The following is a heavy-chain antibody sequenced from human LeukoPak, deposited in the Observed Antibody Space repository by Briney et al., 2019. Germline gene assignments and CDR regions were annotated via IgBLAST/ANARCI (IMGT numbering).Heavy chain of an antibody. J-gene: IGHJ6*02. CDR1: GYTFTSYY. CDR3: ARDQSIAAAGTPYYYYGMDV. CDR2: INPSGGST. V-gene: IGHV1-46*01. Sequence: ASVKASCKASGYTFTSYYMHWVRQAPGQGLEWMGIINPSGGSTSYAQKFQGRVTMTRDTSTSTVYMELSSLRSEDTAVYYCARDQSIAAAGTPYYYYGMDVWGQGTTVTVSS. D-gene: IGHD6-13*01.